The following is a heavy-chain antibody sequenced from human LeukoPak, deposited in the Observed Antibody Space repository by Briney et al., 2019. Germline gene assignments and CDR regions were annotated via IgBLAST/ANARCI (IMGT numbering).Heavy chain of an antibody. CDR2: IIPIFDTA. V-gene: IGHV1-69*06. CDR1: GGTFSNYF. Sequence: GASVKVSCKASGGTFSNYFISWVRQAPGQGLEWMGGIIPIFDTANYAQKFQGRVTITADKSTSTAYMELSSLRSEDTAVYYCATELRTPPAQVGANYYSYYMDVWGKGTTVTVSS. J-gene: IGHJ6*03. D-gene: IGHD2-21*02. CDR3: ATELRTPPAQVGANYYSYYMDV.